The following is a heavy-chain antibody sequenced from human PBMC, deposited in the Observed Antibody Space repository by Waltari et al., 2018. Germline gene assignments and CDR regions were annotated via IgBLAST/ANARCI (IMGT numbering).Heavy chain of an antibody. Sequence: QVQLQESGPGLVKPSETLSLTCAVSGYSISSGSSWGWIRQPPGKGLEWIGSIYHSGSTYYNPSLKSRVTISVDTSKNQFSLKLSSVTAADTAVYYCARRAATLYFDYWGQGTLVTVSS. CDR2: IYHSGST. CDR1: GYSISSGSS. V-gene: IGHV4-38-2*01. D-gene: IGHD6-25*01. J-gene: IGHJ4*02. CDR3: ARRAATLYFDY.